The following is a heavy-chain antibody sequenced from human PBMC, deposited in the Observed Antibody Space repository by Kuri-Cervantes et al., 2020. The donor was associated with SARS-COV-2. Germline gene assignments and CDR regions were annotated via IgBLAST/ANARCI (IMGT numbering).Heavy chain of an antibody. J-gene: IGHJ6*04. D-gene: IGHD4-23*01. CDR1: GGSISSSSYY. CDR3: ARPGGFLDV. Sequence: SETLSLTCTVSGGSISSSSYYWGWIRQPPGKGLEWIGSIYYSGSTYYNPSLKSRVTISVDTSKNQFSLKLNSVTAADTAVYYCARPGGFLDVWGKGTTVTVSS. CDR2: IYYSGST. V-gene: IGHV4-39*01.